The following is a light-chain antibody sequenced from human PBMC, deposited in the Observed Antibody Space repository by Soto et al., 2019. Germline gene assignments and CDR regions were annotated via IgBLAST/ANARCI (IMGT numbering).Light chain of an antibody. CDR3: QQRSNWPPYT. CDR1: QSVSSY. CDR2: EAS. J-gene: IGKJ2*01. Sequence: EIVLTQSPATLSLSPGERATLSCRASQSVSSYLAWYQQKPGQAPRLLIYEASNRATGIPARFSGSGSGTDFTLTISSLETEDFAVYYCQQRSNWPPYTCGQGTKLEIK. V-gene: IGKV3-11*01.